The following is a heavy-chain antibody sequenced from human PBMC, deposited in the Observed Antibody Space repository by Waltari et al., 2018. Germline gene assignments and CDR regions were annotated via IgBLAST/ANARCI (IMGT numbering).Heavy chain of an antibody. CDR1: GYTFTSYD. CDR2: MNPNRGKK. J-gene: IGHJ4*02. Sequence: QVQLVQSGAEVKKPGASVKVSCKASGYTFTSYDINWVRQDTGQGLEWMVWMNPNRGKKGYAQKFKGRVTITTNTPISTAYMELSSLRSEDTAVYYCALGYYASSGYYPLHYWGQGTLVTVSS. CDR3: ALGYYASSGYYPLHY. V-gene: IGHV1-8*03. D-gene: IGHD3-22*01.